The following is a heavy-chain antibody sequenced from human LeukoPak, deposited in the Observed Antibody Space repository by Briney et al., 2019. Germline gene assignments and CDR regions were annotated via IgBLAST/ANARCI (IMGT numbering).Heavy chain of an antibody. CDR2: ISDTGGST. CDR3: AKGSSGWDFDY. J-gene: IGHJ4*02. Sequence: PGGSLRLSCAASGFTFSSYVMSWVRQAPGKGLEWVSAISDTGGSTYYADSVRGRFTISRDNSKNTLYLQMNSLRAEDTAVYYCAKGSSGWDFDYWGQGTLVTVSS. D-gene: IGHD6-19*01. V-gene: IGHV3-23*01. CDR1: GFTFSSYV.